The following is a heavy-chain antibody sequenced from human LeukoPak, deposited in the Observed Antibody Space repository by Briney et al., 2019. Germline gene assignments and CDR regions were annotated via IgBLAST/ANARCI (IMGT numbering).Heavy chain of an antibody. CDR3: ARDGSYYDFWSGYSSPYGMDV. D-gene: IGHD3-3*01. CDR2: IWYDGSNK. V-gene: IGHV3-33*01. CDR1: GFTFSSYG. Sequence: PGGSLRLSCAASGFTFSSYGMHWVRQAPGKGLEWVAVIWYDGSNKYYADSVKGRFTISRDNSKNTLYLQMNSLRAEDTAVYYCARDGSYYDFWSGYSSPYGMDVWGQGTTVTVSS. J-gene: IGHJ6*02.